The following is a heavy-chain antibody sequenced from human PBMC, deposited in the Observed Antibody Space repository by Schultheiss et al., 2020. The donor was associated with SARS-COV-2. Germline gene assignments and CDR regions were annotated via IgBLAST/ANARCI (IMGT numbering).Heavy chain of an antibody. Sequence: SETLSLTCTVSGYSISSGYYWGWIRQPPGKGLEWIGRIYTSGSTNYNPSLQSRLTMSIDTSKNQFSLKLSSVTAADTAVYYCARESFDYGDLDSWGQGTLVTVSS. CDR2: IYTSGST. CDR3: ARESFDYGDLDS. V-gene: IGHV4-38-2*02. CDR1: GYSISSGYY. J-gene: IGHJ4*02. D-gene: IGHD4-17*01.